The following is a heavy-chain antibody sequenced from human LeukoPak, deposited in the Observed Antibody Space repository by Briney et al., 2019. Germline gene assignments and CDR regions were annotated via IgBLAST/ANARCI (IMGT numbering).Heavy chain of an antibody. J-gene: IGHJ4*02. V-gene: IGHV6-1*01. D-gene: IGHD3-3*01. Sequence: SQTLSLTCALSGGRVSSNSAAWNWIRQSPSRGLEWLGRTYYRSKWYNHYAVAVKSPITINPDTSKNQFSLQLNSVTPEDTAVYYCARDTMNRLSEYYFDYWGQGTLVTVCS. CDR3: ARDTMNRLSEYYFDY. CDR1: GGRVSSNSAA. CDR2: TYYRSKWYN.